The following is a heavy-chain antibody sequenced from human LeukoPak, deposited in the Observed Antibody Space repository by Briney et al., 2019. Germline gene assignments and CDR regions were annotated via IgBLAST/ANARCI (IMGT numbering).Heavy chain of an antibody. V-gene: IGHV1-18*01. J-gene: IGHJ6*02. Sequence: ASVKVSCKASGYTFTSYGISWVRQAPGQGLEWMGWISAYNGNTNYAQKLQGRVTMTTDKSTSTAYMELRSLRSDDTAVYYCARSGPLIVVVTARRNYYYGMDVWGQGTTVTVSS. D-gene: IGHD3-22*01. CDR2: ISAYNGNT. CDR1: GYTFTSYG. CDR3: ARSGPLIVVVTARRNYYYGMDV.